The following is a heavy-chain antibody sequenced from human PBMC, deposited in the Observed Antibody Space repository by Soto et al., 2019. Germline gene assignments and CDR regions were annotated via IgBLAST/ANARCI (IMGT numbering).Heavy chain of an antibody. CDR2: IYHSGST. J-gene: IGHJ4*02. Sequence: SETLSLTCAVSGGSISSSNWWSWVRQPPGKGLEWIGEIYHSGSTNYNPSLKSRVTISVDKSKNQFPLKLSSVTAADTAVYYCAKGDTAMVYGTLDYWGQGTLVTVSS. CDR1: GGSISSSNW. D-gene: IGHD5-18*01. CDR3: AKGDTAMVYGTLDY. V-gene: IGHV4-4*02.